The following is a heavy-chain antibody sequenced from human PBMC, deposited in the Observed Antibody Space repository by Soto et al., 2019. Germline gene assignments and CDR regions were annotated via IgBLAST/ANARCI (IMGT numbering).Heavy chain of an antibody. V-gene: IGHV3-23*01. J-gene: IGHJ6*02. CDR1: VFTFSSCG. CDR2: ISGNGGST. Sequence: PGGSLRLSCAASVFTFSSCGMNWVRQAPGKGLEWVSGISGNGGSTYYADSVKGRFTISRDNSKNTLYLQMNNLRAEDTAIYYRAKENPYYYYGLDVWGQGTTVTVSS. CDR3: AKENPYYYYGLDV.